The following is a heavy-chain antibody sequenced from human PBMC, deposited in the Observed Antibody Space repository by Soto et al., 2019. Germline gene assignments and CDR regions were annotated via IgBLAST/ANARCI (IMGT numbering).Heavy chain of an antibody. J-gene: IGHJ5*02. Sequence: ESGGGLVQPGGSLRLSCAASGFTFSSYWMSWVRQAPGKGLEWVANIKQDGSEKYYVDSVKGRFTISRDNAKNSLYLQMNSLRAEDTAVYYCARVSLPDYDFWSGYPGWFDPWGQGTLVTVSS. CDR3: ARVSLPDYDFWSGYPGWFDP. D-gene: IGHD3-3*01. V-gene: IGHV3-7*01. CDR2: IKQDGSEK. CDR1: GFTFSSYW.